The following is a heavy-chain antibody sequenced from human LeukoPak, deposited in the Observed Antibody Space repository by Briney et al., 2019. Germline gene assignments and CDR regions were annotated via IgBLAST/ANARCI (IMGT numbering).Heavy chain of an antibody. CDR3: ARADILTGYYLGDWFDP. CDR1: GGSFSGYY. Sequence: SETLSLTCAVYGGSFSGYYWSWIRQPPGKGLEWIGEINHSGSTNYNPSLKSRVTISVDTSKNQFSLKLSSVTAADTAVYYCARADILTGYYLGDWFDPWGQGTLVTVSS. J-gene: IGHJ5*02. D-gene: IGHD3-9*01. V-gene: IGHV4-34*01. CDR2: INHSGST.